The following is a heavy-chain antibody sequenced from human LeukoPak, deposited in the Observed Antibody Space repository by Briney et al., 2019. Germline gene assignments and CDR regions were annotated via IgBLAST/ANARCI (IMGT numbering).Heavy chain of an antibody. J-gene: IGHJ6*02. Sequence: PSETLSLTCTVSGGSISSYYWSWIRQPPGKGLEWIGYIYYSGSTNYNPSLKSRVTISVDTSKNQFSLKLSSVTAADTAVYYCARHEEDPYYYYGMDVWGQGTTVTVSS. V-gene: IGHV4-59*08. CDR1: GGSISSYY. CDR3: ARHEEDPYYYYGMDV. CDR2: IYYSGST.